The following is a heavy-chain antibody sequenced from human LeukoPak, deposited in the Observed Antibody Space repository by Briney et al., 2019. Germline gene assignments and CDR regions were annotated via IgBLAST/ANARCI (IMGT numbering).Heavy chain of an antibody. CDR3: TGELAGTTVHY. J-gene: IGHJ4*02. D-gene: IGHD1-7*01. CDR2: INQSGST. Sequence: SETLSLTCAVYGGSFSDYYWNWIRQPPGKGLEWIGEINQSGSTNYNPSLKSRVTISVDTSKNQFSLKLSSVTAADTAIYFCTGELAGTTVHYWGQGTLVTISS. CDR1: GGSFSDYY. V-gene: IGHV4-34*01.